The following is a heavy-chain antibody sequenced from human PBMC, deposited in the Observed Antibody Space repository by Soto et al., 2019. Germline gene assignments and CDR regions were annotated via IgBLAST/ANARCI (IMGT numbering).Heavy chain of an antibody. V-gene: IGHV4-34*01. CDR1: GGPFSGYY. Sequence: SETLSLTCAVYGGPFSGYYWSWIRQPPGKGLEWIGEINHSGSTNYNPSLKSRVTISVDTSKNQFSLKLSSVTAADTAVYYCARGHCSSTSCYDLDWFAPWGQGTLVTVSS. CDR3: ARGHCSSTSCYDLDWFAP. D-gene: IGHD2-2*01. J-gene: IGHJ5*02. CDR2: INHSGST.